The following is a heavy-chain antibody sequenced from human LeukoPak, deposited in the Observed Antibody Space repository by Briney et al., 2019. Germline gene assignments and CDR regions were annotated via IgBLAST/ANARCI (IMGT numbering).Heavy chain of an antibody. D-gene: IGHD6-13*01. CDR2: IYYSGST. CDR3: GYSNSSRSYYFDY. J-gene: IGHJ4*02. V-gene: IGHV4-39*01. Sequence: PSETLSLTCTVSGGSISSSSYYWGWIRQPPGKGLEWIGSIYYSGSTYYNPSLKSRVTISVDTSKNQFSLKLSSVTAADTAVYYCGYSNSSRSYYFDYWGQGTLVTVSS. CDR1: GGSISSSSYY.